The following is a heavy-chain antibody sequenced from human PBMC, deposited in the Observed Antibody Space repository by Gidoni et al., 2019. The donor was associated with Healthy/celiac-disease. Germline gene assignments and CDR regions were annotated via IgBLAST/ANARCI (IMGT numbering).Heavy chain of an antibody. CDR2: IYYSGST. CDR3: AKGSTPVRFLESGGGDWFDP. V-gene: IGHV4-39*01. D-gene: IGHD3-3*01. CDR1: GGSISSSSYY. Sequence: QLQLQESGPGLVKPSETLSLTCTVSGGSISSSSYYWGWIRQPPGKGLEWIGSIYYSGSTYYNPSLKSRVTISVDTSKNQFSLKLSSVTAADTAVYYCAKGSTPVRFLESGGGDWFDPWGQGTLVTVSS. J-gene: IGHJ5*02.